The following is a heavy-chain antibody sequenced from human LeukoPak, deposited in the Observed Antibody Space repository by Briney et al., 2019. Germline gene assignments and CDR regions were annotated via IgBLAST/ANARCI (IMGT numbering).Heavy chain of an antibody. CDR3: ARGGSGLVVVPAACYDY. J-gene: IGHJ4*02. CDR1: GGSISSGDYY. V-gene: IGHV4-30-4*08. D-gene: IGHD2-2*01. CDR2: IYYSGST. Sequence: SQTLSLTCTVSGGSISSGDYYWSWIRQPPGKGLEWIGYIYYSGSTYYNPSLKSRVTISVDTSKNQFSLKLSSVTAADTAVYYCARGGSGLVVVPAACYDYWGQGTLVTVSS.